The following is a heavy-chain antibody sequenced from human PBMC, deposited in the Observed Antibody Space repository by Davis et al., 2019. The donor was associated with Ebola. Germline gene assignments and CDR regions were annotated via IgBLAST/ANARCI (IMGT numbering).Heavy chain of an antibody. D-gene: IGHD1-26*01. CDR3: ARDRSGSSYPFDS. CDR1: GSNISAFW. CDR2: INGDGRRI. J-gene: IGHJ4*02. Sequence: GESPKTSCAASGSNISAFWMHWVRQAPGKGLEWVSRINGDGRRIYFADSVKRRFSISRDSANTLHLHMNSLRAGDTAVYYCARDRSGSSYPFDSWGQGTLVTVSS. V-gene: IGHV3-74*01.